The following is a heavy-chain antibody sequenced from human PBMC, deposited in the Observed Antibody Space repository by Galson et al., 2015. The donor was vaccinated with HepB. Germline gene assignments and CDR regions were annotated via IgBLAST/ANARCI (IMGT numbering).Heavy chain of an antibody. CDR2: ISGSGGGT. J-gene: IGHJ4*02. Sequence: SLRLSCAASGFTFSSYAMSWVRQAPGKGLEWVGAISGSGGGTYYAESVKGRVTISRANSKSTLYLQMNSLRAEDTAVYYCAKRKGGDWWAPGSFDYWGQGTLVTVSS. D-gene: IGHD2-21*02. CDR1: GFTFSSYA. V-gene: IGHV3-23*01. CDR3: AKRKGGDWWAPGSFDY.